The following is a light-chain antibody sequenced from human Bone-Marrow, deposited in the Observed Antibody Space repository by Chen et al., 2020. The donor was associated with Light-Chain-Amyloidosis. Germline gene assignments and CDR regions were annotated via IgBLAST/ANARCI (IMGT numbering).Light chain of an antibody. J-gene: IGLJ2*01. CDR3: QSADSSGTYEVI. Sequence: SYELTQPPSLSVSPGQTARITCSGDDLPTKYAYWYQQKPGQAPVLGIQRDTERPSGISERFSGSSSGKTATLTISGVQAEDEADYHCQSADSSGTYEVIFGGGTKLTVL. V-gene: IGLV3-25*03. CDR2: RDT. CDR1: DLPTKY.